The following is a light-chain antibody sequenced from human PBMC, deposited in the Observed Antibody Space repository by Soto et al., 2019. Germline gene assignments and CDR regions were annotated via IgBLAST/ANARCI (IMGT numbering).Light chain of an antibody. CDR1: KLGNKY. CDR2: XXX. Sequence: SYELTQPPSVSVSPGQTASITCSGDKLGNKYACWYQQKPRQSPVLVIYXXXXXXXXXXXXXXXXXSGNTATLTISGTQAXXXXXXYCQAWDSSTYVVFGGGTKLTVL. J-gene: IGLJ2*01. CDR3: QAWDSSTYVV. V-gene: IGLV3-1*01.